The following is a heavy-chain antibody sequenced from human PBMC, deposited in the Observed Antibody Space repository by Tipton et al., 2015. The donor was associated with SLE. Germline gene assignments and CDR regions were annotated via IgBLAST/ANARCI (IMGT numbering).Heavy chain of an antibody. CDR1: GGSFSGYY. Sequence: TLSLTCAVYGGSFSGYYWSWIRQPPGKGLEWIGEINPSGNTNYNPSPKSRVTISVDTSKNQFPLKLNSVTAADTAVYYCARGSGRYSSSWYFFYYYMDVWGKGTTVTVSS. V-gene: IGHV4-34*01. D-gene: IGHD6-13*01. CDR2: INPSGNT. J-gene: IGHJ6*03. CDR3: ARGSGRYSSSWYFFYYYMDV.